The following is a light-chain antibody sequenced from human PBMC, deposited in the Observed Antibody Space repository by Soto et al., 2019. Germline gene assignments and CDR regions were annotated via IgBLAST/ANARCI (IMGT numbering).Light chain of an antibody. V-gene: IGKV3-20*01. CDR3: QQYGSSPWT. CDR2: GAS. J-gene: IGKJ1*01. Sequence: EIVLTQSPGTLSLSPVAGASLSCRASQTITNDYLAWYQQKPGQAPRLLIYGASSRATGIPDRFSGSGSGTDFTLTISRLEPEDFAVYYCQQYGSSPWTFGQGTKVDIK. CDR1: QTITNDY.